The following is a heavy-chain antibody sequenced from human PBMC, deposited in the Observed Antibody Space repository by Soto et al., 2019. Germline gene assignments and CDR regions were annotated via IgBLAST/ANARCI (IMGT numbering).Heavy chain of an antibody. CDR1: GGTFSSYT. D-gene: IGHD3-16*02. V-gene: IGHV1-69*02. J-gene: IGHJ4*02. CDR2: IIPILGIA. Sequence: GASVKVSCKASGGTFSSYTISWVRQAPGQGLEWMGRIIPILGIANYAQKFQGRVTITADKSTSTAYMELSSLRSEDTAVYYCARGLSDMITFGGVIVWGQGTLVTVSS. CDR3: ARGLSDMITFGGVIV.